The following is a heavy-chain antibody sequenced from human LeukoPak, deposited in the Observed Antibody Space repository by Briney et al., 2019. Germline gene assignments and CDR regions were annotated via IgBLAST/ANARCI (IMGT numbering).Heavy chain of an antibody. J-gene: IGHJ5*02. D-gene: IGHD3-10*01. CDR3: ARVVTMVRGIMMRSWFDP. Sequence: PGGSLRLSCAASGFTFSSYGMHWVRQAPGKGLEWVAVISYDGSNKYYADSVKGRFTISRDNSKNTLYLQMNSLRAEDTAVYYCARVVTMVRGIMMRSWFDPWGQGTLVTVSS. CDR1: GFTFSSYG. CDR2: ISYDGSNK. V-gene: IGHV3-30*03.